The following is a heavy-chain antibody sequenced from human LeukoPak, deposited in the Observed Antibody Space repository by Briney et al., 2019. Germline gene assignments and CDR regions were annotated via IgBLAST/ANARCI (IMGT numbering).Heavy chain of an antibody. CDR1: GGPITSYY. J-gene: IGHJ3*02. CDR3: ARVSDWDDAFDI. V-gene: IGHV4-59*12. Sequence: SETLSLTCTVSGGPITSYYWSWIRQPPGKGLEWIGEIYHSGSTNYNPSLKSRVTISVDKSKNQFSLKLSSVTAADTAVYYCARVSDWDDAFDIWGQGTMVTVSS. D-gene: IGHD3/OR15-3a*01. CDR2: IYHSGST.